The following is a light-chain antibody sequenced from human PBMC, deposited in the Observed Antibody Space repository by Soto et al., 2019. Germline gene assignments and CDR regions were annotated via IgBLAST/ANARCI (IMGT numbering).Light chain of an antibody. Sequence: QPVLTQPPSVSGAPGQRVTISCTGSSSNIGAGYDVHWYQQLPGTAPKLLIYGNSNRPSGVPDRFSGSKSGTSASLAITGLRALDEAGYYPQSYDSSLRVSVFGGGTKLTVL. J-gene: IGLJ2*01. CDR2: GNS. CDR3: QSYDSSLRVSV. V-gene: IGLV1-40*01. CDR1: SSNIGAGYD.